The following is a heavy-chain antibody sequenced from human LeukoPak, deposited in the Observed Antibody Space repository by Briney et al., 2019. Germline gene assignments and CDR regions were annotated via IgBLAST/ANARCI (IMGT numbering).Heavy chain of an antibody. CDR2: INHSGST. CDR3: ARRTYYYDSSGYYYKGEFDC. CDR1: GGSFSGYC. D-gene: IGHD3-22*01. Sequence: SETLSLTCAVYGGSFSGYCWSWIRQPPGKGLEWIGEINHSGSTNYNPSLKSRVTISVDTSKNQFSLKLSSVTAADTAVYYCARRTYYYDSSGYYYKGEFDCWGQGTLVTVSS. V-gene: IGHV4-34*01. J-gene: IGHJ4*02.